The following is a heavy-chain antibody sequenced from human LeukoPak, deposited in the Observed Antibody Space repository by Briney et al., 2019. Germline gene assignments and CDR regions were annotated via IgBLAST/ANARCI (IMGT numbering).Heavy chain of an antibody. Sequence: SVKVSCKASGGTSNNYIFSWVRQAPGQGLDWMGRIIPILGIANYAQKFQGRVTITADKSTSTAYMELSSLRSEDTAIYYCASTYRSSSGASFDYWGQGTLVTVSS. J-gene: IGHJ4*02. CDR3: ASTYRSSSGASFDY. CDR1: GGTSNNYI. D-gene: IGHD6-6*01. CDR2: IIPILGIA. V-gene: IGHV1-69*02.